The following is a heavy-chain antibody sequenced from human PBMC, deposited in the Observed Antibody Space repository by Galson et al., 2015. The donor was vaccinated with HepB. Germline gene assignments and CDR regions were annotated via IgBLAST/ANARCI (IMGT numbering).Heavy chain of an antibody. CDR3: AKDAELGDVTQDASDI. V-gene: IGHV3-23*01. CDR2: ISGSGGST. CDR1: GFTFSSYA. D-gene: IGHD7-27*01. J-gene: IGHJ3*02. Sequence: SLRLSCAASGFTFSSYAMSWVRQAPGKGLEWVSAISGSGGSTYYADSVKGRFTISRDNSKNTLYLQMNSLRAEDTAVYYCAKDAELGDVTQDASDIWGQGTMVTVSS.